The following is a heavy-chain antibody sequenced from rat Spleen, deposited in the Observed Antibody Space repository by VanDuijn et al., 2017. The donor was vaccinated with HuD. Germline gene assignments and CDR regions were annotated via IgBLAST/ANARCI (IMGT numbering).Heavy chain of an antibody. CDR3: ATLGLGYYFDY. J-gene: IGHJ2*01. D-gene: IGHD4-6*01. V-gene: IGHV3-1*01. CDR1: GYSITSNY. CDR2: ISYSGSS. Sequence: EVQLQESGPGLVKPSQSISLTCSVTGYSITSNYWGWIRKFPGNEMEWIGHISYSGSSNYHPSLKSRISFSRDTSRNQFFLQLNSVTSEDTATYYCATLGLGYYFDYWGQGVMVTVSS.